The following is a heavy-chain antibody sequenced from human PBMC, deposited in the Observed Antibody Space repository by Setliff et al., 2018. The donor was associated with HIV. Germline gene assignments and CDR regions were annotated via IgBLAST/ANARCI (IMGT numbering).Heavy chain of an antibody. CDR1: GYSFPDFF. CDR3: ARQLSNSLDF. V-gene: IGHV1-2*02. Sequence: GASVKVSCKASGYSFPDFFIHWVRQAPGQGLEWMGWISPRIGDTRIAKTFRGRVTLTSDTSINTAYMELSGLRSDDTAVYYCARQLSNSLDFWGQGALVTVSS. J-gene: IGHJ4*02. D-gene: IGHD7-27*01. CDR2: ISPRIGDT.